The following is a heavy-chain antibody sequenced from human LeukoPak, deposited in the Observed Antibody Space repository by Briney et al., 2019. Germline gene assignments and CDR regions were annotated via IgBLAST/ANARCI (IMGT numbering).Heavy chain of an antibody. CDR1: GYTFTSHG. D-gene: IGHD1-26*01. CDR2: ISAYNGNT. Sequence: ASVKVSCKASGYTFTSHGISWVRQAPGQGLESMGWISAYNGNTNYAQKLQGRVTMTTDTSTSTAYMELRSLRSDDTAVYYCARDLRGSWGPGFDYWGQGTLVTVSS. J-gene: IGHJ4*02. CDR3: ARDLRGSWGPGFDY. V-gene: IGHV1-18*01.